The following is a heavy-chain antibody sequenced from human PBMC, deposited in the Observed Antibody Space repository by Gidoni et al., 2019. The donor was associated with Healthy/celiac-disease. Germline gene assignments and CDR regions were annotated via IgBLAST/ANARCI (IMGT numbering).Heavy chain of an antibody. V-gene: IGHV3-23*01. Sequence: EVQLLESGGGLVQPGGSLRLSCAASGFTFSSYAMSWVRQAPGKGLEWVSAISGGGGSTYYAASVKGRFTISRANSKNTLYLQMNSLRAEDTAVYYCAKSLDIVVVPAANGGNWFDPWGQGTLVTVSS. CDR2: ISGGGGST. D-gene: IGHD2-2*03. CDR3: AKSLDIVVVPAANGGNWFDP. J-gene: IGHJ5*02. CDR1: GFTFSSYA.